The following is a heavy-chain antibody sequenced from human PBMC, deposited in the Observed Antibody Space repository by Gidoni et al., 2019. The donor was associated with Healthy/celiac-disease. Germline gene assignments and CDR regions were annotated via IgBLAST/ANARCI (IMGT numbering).Heavy chain of an antibody. CDR2: ISSSSSTI. D-gene: IGHD6-19*01. CDR3: ARVHRIAVAGTEATDYYYGMDV. Sequence: EVQLEESGGGLVQPGGSLRLSCAASGFTFSSSSMNWLPPAPGKGLEWVSYISSSSSTINYADSVKGRFTISRDNAKNALYLQMNSLRAEDTAVYYCARVHRIAVAGTEATDYYYGMDVWGQGTTVTVSS. J-gene: IGHJ6*02. CDR1: GFTFSSSS. V-gene: IGHV3-48*01.